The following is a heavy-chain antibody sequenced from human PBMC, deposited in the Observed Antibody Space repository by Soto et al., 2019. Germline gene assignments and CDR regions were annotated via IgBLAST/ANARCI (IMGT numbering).Heavy chain of an antibody. CDR1: GYTFTSYA. CDR3: ARVYCTNGVCYGIGAFDI. J-gene: IGHJ3*02. V-gene: IGHV1-3*01. Sequence: ASVKVSCKASGYTFTSYAMHWVRQAPGQRLEWMGWINAGNGNTKYSQKFQGRVTITRDTSASTAYMELSSLRSEDTAVYYCARVYCTNGVCYGIGAFDIWGQGTMLTVSS. D-gene: IGHD2-8*01. CDR2: INAGNGNT.